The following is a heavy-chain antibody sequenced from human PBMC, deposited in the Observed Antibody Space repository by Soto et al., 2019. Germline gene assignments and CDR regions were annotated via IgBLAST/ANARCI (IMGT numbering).Heavy chain of an antibody. CDR1: GYKFATYW. CDR3: ARGFTGSAGRFDP. CDR2: IYPGDSET. Sequence: GESLKISCKGSGYKFATYWIAWGRQMPGRGLEWMRIIYPGDSETIYSSSFRGHVTISADKSLNTAYLQWDSLTASDSAIYYCARGFTGSAGRFDPWGQGTVVTVSS. J-gene: IGHJ5*02. V-gene: IGHV5-51*01. D-gene: IGHD6-25*01.